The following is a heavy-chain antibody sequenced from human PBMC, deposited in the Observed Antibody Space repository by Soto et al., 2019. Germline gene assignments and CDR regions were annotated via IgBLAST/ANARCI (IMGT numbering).Heavy chain of an antibody. J-gene: IGHJ3*01. CDR1: GYSFISQG. CDR3: ASRKTTRDAFDF. D-gene: IGHD1-7*01. V-gene: IGHV5-51*01. CDR2: IYPGDSNT. Sequence: EESVTISCKGFGYSFISQGIVWVLQMPGEGLEWMGVIYPGDSNTRYSPSFQGQVTISADRIISTAYLQWSSLKASDTAMYYCASRKTTRDAFDFWGHGTLVTVSS.